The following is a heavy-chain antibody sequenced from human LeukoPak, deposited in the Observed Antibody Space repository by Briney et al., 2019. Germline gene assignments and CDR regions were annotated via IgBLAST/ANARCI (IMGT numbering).Heavy chain of an antibody. Sequence: SVKVSCKASGYTFTSYAISWVRQAPGQGLEWMGRIIPILGIANYAQKFQGRVTITADKSTSTAYMELSSLRSEDTAVYYCARAHPGIAVAGTPIFDYWGQGTLVTVSS. CDR3: ARAHPGIAVAGTPIFDY. CDR1: GYTFTSYA. V-gene: IGHV1-69*04. CDR2: IIPILGIA. J-gene: IGHJ4*02. D-gene: IGHD6-19*01.